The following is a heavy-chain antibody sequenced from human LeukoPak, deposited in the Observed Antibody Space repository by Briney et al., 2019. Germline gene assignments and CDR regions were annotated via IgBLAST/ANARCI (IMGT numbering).Heavy chain of an antibody. Sequence: ASVKVSCKASGYTFTSYDINWVRQAPGQGLEWMGWINPNSGGTNYAQKFQGRVTMTRDTSISTAYMELSRLRSDDTAVYYCARDRLAAGYYMDVWGKGTTVTISS. CDR3: ARDRLAAGYYMDV. CDR1: GYTFTSYD. D-gene: IGHD2-15*01. CDR2: INPNSGGT. V-gene: IGHV1-2*02. J-gene: IGHJ6*03.